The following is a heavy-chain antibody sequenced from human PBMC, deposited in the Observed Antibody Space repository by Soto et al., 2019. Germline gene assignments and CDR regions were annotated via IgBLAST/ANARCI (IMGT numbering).Heavy chain of an antibody. CDR2: IYSGGST. CDR3: ASSSTYYYDSSGYDY. J-gene: IGHJ4*02. D-gene: IGHD3-22*01. V-gene: IGHV3-66*01. Sequence: GGSLRLSCAASGFTVSSNYMSWVRQAPGKGLEWVSVIYSGGSTYYADSVKGRFTISRDNSKNTLYLQMNSLSAEDTAVYYCASSSTYYYDSSGYDYWGQGTLVTVSS. CDR1: GFTVSSNY.